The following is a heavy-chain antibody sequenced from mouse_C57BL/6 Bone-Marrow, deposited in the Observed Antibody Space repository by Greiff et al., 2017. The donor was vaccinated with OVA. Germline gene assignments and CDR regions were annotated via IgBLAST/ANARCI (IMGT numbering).Heavy chain of an antibody. CDR1: GFTFSDYY. D-gene: IGHD4-1*01. J-gene: IGHJ3*01. V-gene: IGHV5-16*01. Sequence: EVQLVESEGGLVQPGSSMKLSCTASGFTFSDYYMAWVRQVPEKGLEWVANINYDGSSTYYLDSLKSRFIISRDNAKNILYLQMSSLKSEDTATYYCAREGLGRFAYWGQGTLVTVSA. CDR3: AREGLGRFAY. CDR2: INYDGSST.